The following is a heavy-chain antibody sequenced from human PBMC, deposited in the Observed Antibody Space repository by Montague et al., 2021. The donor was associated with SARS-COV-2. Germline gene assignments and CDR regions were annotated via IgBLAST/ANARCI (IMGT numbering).Heavy chain of an antibody. CDR1: GGSITNNIDY. Sequence: SETRSLTCTVSGGSITNNIDYWAWIRRPPGKGLEWIGSIYYTGNTYYNPSLKSRVTISVVTSKNRFTLKLSSVTAAETAVYYCARLKRYFDSSGSPSAFDFWGQGTKVTVSS. CDR3: ARLKRYFDSSGSPSAFDF. D-gene: IGHD3-22*01. CDR2: IYYTGNT. J-gene: IGHJ3*01. V-gene: IGHV4-39*02.